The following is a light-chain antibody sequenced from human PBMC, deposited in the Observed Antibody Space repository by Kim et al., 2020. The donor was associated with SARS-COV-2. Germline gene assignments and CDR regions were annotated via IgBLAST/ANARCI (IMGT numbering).Light chain of an antibody. J-gene: IGKJ1*01. Sequence: DIVLTQSPGTLSLSPGERATLSCRASQSVSSSYLVWYQQKPGQAPRLLIYGASSRATGIPDRFSGSGSGTDFTLTISRLEPEDFAVYYCQQFCSSQWTFGQGTKVEIK. CDR3: QQFCSSQWT. CDR2: GAS. V-gene: IGKV3-20*01. CDR1: QSVSSSY.